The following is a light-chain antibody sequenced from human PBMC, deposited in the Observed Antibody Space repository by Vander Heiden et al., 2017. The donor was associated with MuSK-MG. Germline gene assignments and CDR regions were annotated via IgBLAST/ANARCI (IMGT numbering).Light chain of an antibody. CDR1: QSVLYSSNNKNY. Sequence: DIVMPQSPDSLAVSLGERATINCKSSQSVLYSSNNKNYLAWYQQKPGQPPKLLIYWASTRESGVPDRCSGSGSGTDFTLTISSLQAEDVAVYYCQQYDSTPQTFGQGTKVEIK. CDR3: QQYDSTPQT. J-gene: IGKJ1*01. CDR2: WAS. V-gene: IGKV4-1*01.